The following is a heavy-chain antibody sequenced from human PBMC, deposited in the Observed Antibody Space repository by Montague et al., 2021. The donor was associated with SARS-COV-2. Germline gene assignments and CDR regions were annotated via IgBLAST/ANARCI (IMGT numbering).Heavy chain of an antibody. J-gene: IGHJ6*02. Sequence: TLSLTCAVSGGSISSGGYSWNWIRQPPGKGLEWIGYIYHSGSTYYNPCLKSRVTISPDSSKNQFSLNLTSVTAADTAVYYCARGSMVRGGKVYYGVDVWGQGTTVTVSS. V-gene: IGHV4-30-2*01. CDR3: ARGSMVRGGKVYYGVDV. CDR2: IYHSGST. CDR1: GGSISSGGYS. D-gene: IGHD3-10*01.